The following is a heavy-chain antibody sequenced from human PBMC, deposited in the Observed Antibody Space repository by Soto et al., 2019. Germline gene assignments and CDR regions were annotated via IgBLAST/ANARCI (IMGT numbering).Heavy chain of an antibody. CDR3: AREMGACSDSSCYPGPYDS. CDR2: ISSRSSYT. D-gene: IGHD3-16*01. CDR1: GFTFSDYY. Sequence: GGSLRLSCAASGFTFSDYYMSWIRQAPGKGLEWVSHISSRSSYTNYADSVKGRFTISRDNAKNTLYLQMNRLRADDTAVYYCAREMGACSDSSCYPGPYDSWGQGTLVTVSS. V-gene: IGHV3-11*06. J-gene: IGHJ5*02.